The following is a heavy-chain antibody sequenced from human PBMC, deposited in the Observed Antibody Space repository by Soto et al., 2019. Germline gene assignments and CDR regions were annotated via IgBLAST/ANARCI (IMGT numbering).Heavy chain of an antibody. CDR2: ISSSSSTI. Sequence: EVQLVESGGGLVQPGGSLRLSCAASGFTFSSYSMNWVRQAPGKGLEWVSYISSSSSTIYYADSVKGRFTISRDNAKNSLYLQMYSLRDEDTAVYYCARDEDSGYSGYDIGSGVGWFDPWGQGILVTVSS. J-gene: IGHJ5*02. V-gene: IGHV3-48*02. D-gene: IGHD5-12*01. CDR3: ARDEDSGYSGYDIGSGVGWFDP. CDR1: GFTFSSYS.